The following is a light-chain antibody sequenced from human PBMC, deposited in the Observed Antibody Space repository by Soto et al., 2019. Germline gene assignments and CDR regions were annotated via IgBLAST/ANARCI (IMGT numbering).Light chain of an antibody. J-gene: IGKJ5*01. V-gene: IGKV1-39*01. Sequence: DIQMTQSPSSLSASVGDRVTITCRASQSITRFLNCYQQKPGKAPKLLIYAASSLQSGVPSRFSGSGSGTDFTLTISSLQPEDFATYYCQQNYSPPPITFGQGTRLEIK. CDR2: AAS. CDR1: QSITRF. CDR3: QQNYSPPPIT.